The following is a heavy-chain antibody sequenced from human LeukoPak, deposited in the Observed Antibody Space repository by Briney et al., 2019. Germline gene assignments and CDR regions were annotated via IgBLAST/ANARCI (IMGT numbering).Heavy chain of an antibody. CDR1: GGSFSGYY. D-gene: IGHD1-26*01. Sequence: SEPLSLTCAVYGGSFSGYYWTWIRQPPGKGLEWIGEINHSGSTNYNPSLKSRVTISVDTSKNQFSLKVSSVTAADTAVYYCARGGGMVGATSDYWGQGTLVTVSS. J-gene: IGHJ4*02. CDR3: ARGGGMVGATSDY. V-gene: IGHV4-34*01. CDR2: INHSGST.